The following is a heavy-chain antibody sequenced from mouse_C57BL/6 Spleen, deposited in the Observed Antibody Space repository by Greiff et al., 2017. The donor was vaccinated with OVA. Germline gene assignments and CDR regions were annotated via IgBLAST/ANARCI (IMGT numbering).Heavy chain of an antibody. J-gene: IGHJ1*03. V-gene: IGHV1-54*01. D-gene: IGHD1-1*01. CDR3: AREEITTVVATRYFDV. CDR2: INPGSGGT. Sequence: QVQLQQSGAELVRPGTSVKVSCKASGYAFTNYLIEWVKQRPGQGLEWIGVINPGSGGTKYNEKFKGKATLTADKSSSTAYMQLSSLTSEDSAVYVSAREEITTVVATRYFDVWGTGTTVTVSS. CDR1: GYAFTNYL.